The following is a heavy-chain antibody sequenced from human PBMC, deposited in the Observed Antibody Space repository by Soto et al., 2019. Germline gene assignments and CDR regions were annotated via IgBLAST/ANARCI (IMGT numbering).Heavy chain of an antibody. V-gene: IGHV1-2*04. D-gene: IGHD6-6*01. CDR1: GYTFTGYY. CDR3: ARDGLELVNFEYRSSSYNWFDP. Sequence: ASVKVSCKASGYTFTGYYMHWVRQAPGQGLEWMGWINPNSGGTNYAQKFQGWVTMTRDTSISTAYMELSRLRSDDAAVYYCARDGLELVNFEYRSSSYNWFDPWGQGTLVTVSS. CDR2: INPNSGGT. J-gene: IGHJ5*02.